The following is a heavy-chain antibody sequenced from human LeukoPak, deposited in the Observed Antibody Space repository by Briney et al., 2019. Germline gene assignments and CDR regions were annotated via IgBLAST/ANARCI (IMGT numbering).Heavy chain of an antibody. CDR2: ISSNGGST. J-gene: IGHJ6*02. CDR1: GFTFSSYA. V-gene: IGHV3-64D*06. Sequence: GGSLRLSCSASGFTFSSYATHWVRQAPGKGLEYVSAISSNGGSTYYADSVKGRFTISRDNSKNTLYLQMSSLRAEDTAVYYCVKDPARPDYYYYGMDVWGQGTTVTVSS. CDR3: VKDPARPDYYYYGMDV. D-gene: IGHD6-25*01.